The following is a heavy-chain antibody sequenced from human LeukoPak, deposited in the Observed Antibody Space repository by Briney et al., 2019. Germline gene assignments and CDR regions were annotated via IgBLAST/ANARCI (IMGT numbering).Heavy chain of an antibody. CDR2: INPSGGST. CDR1: GYTFTGYY. D-gene: IGHD3-16*02. Sequence: ASVKVSCKASGYTFTGYYMHWVRQAPGQGLEWMGIINPSGGSTSYAQKFQGRVTMTRDTSTSTVYMELSSLRSEDTAVYYCATVVCDYVWGSYRFDYWGQGTLVTVSS. V-gene: IGHV1-46*01. CDR3: ATVVCDYVWGSYRFDY. J-gene: IGHJ4*02.